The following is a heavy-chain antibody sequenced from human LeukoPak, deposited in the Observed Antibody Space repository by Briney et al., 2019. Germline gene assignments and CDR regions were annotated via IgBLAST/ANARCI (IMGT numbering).Heavy chain of an antibody. CDR1: GGSISSTYS. CDR2: IFYSGST. Sequence: PSETLSLTCTVSGGSISSTYSWGWVRQPPGKGLEWIGSIFYSGSTYYNPSLKSRVTISVDTSKNQVSLRLSSVTAADTAVYYCARHGTISSESYFDYWGQGALVTVSS. V-gene: IGHV4-39*01. D-gene: IGHD1-14*01. J-gene: IGHJ4*02. CDR3: ARHGTISSESYFDY.